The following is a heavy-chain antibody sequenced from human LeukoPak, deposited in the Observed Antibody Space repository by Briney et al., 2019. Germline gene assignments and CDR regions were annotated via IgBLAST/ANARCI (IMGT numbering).Heavy chain of an antibody. D-gene: IGHD3-10*01. CDR1: GFTFSSYA. Sequence: GGSLRLSCAASGFTFSSYAMSWVRQAPGKGLEWVSAISGSGGSTYYADSVKGRFTISRDNAKNSLYLQMNSLRAEDTAVYYCARDEEDYYGSGSYYYYFDYWGQGTLVTVSS. V-gene: IGHV3-23*01. CDR3: ARDEEDYYGSGSYYYYFDY. J-gene: IGHJ4*02. CDR2: ISGSGGST.